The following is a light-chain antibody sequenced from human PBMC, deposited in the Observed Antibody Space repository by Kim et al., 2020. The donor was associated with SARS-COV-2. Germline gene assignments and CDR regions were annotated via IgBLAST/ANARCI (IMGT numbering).Light chain of an antibody. CDR2: DAS. J-gene: IGKJ1*01. CDR1: RAVNHNY. Sequence: PEQTAPLSCRAPRAVNHNYLAWYQHTPGQAPSLLIYDASTTAPGIPDRSSGGGSGTDSTLTSSRLEPEDVAVYYCQQYGRSAAFGQGTKVDIK. CDR3: QQYGRSAA. V-gene: IGKV3-20*01.